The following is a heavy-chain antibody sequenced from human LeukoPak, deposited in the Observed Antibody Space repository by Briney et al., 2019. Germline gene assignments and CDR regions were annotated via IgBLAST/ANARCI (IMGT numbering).Heavy chain of an antibody. CDR2: ISGSAGYT. Sequence: GGSLRLSCAASGFTFSSHAMSWVRQAPGKGLEWVSGISGSAGYTYYAVSVKGRFTISRDNSRNTLFLQMNSLRVEDTAVYYCAKDRIDSGSYYYIDGWGQGTLVTVSS. V-gene: IGHV3-23*01. J-gene: IGHJ4*02. CDR1: GFTFSSHA. D-gene: IGHD3-10*01. CDR3: AKDRIDSGSYYYIDG.